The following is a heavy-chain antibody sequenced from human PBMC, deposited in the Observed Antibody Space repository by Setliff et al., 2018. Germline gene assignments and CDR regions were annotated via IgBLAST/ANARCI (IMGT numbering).Heavy chain of an antibody. Sequence: ASVKVSCKASGYTFTNYGITWVRQAPGQGLEWVGWINNYNFNINYAQKFQGRVAVTTDTSTNTAYMELRGLRSDDTAVYFCAKEPAISLTEAIRRSYYDYALDVWGQGTTVTVSS. CDR1: GYTFTNYG. D-gene: IGHD3-9*01. CDR2: INNYNFNI. CDR3: AKEPAISLTEAIRRSYYDYALDV. J-gene: IGHJ6*02. V-gene: IGHV1-18*01.